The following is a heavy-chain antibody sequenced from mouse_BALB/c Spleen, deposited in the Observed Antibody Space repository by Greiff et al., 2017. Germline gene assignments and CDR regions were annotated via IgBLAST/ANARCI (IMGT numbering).Heavy chain of an antibody. CDR2: INPNNGGT. V-gene: IGHV1-18*01. J-gene: IGHJ3*01. CDR1: GYTFTDYN. CDR3: ASSFYGNNSAWFAY. Sequence: VQLQQSGPELVKPGASVKIPCKASGYTFTDYNMDWVKQSHGKSLEWIGDINPNNGGTNYNQKFKGKATLTVDKSSSTAYMELRSLTSEDTAVYYCASSFYGNNSAWFAYWGQGTLVTVSA. D-gene: IGHD2-10*01.